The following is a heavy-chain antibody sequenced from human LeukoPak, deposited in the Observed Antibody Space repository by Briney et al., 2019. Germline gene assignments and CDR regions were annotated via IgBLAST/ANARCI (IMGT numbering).Heavy chain of an antibody. D-gene: IGHD3-22*01. J-gene: IGHJ4*02. Sequence: SVKVSCKASGGTFSSYAISWVRQAPGQGLEWMGGIIPIFGTANYAQKFQGRVTVTADESTSTAYMELSSLRSEDTAVYYCARGRGYYDSSGYYPFDYWGQGTLVTVSS. CDR3: ARGRGYYDSSGYYPFDY. CDR2: IIPIFGTA. CDR1: GGTFSSYA. V-gene: IGHV1-69*13.